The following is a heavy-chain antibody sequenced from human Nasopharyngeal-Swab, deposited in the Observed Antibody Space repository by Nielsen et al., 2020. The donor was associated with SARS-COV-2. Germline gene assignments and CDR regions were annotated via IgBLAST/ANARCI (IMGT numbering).Heavy chain of an antibody. J-gene: IGHJ4*02. V-gene: IGHV1-18*01. CDR1: GTYV. CDR2: ISPYNSKA. Sequence: ASVKVSCKTSGTYVISWVRQAPGQGLEWVGRISPYNSKANYAQNFQGRVTMTTDTSTSTAYMELSSLRSDDTAVYYCARDCSTSSCHLVWGQGTLVTVSS. D-gene: IGHD2-2*01. CDR3: ARDCSTSSCHLV.